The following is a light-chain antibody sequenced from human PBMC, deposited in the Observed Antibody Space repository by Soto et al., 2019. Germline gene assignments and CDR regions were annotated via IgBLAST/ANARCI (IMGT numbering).Light chain of an antibody. CDR1: QSISSSF. CDR2: GAS. J-gene: IGKJ5*01. CDR3: QQYDNSPIT. V-gene: IGKV3-20*01. Sequence: EVVMTRSPAILSASPGERASLSFGASQSISSSFLAWYQQKPGQAPRLLIYGASSRATGIPDRFSGTGSETDFTLTISRLEPEDFAVYYCQQYDNSPITFGQGTRLEIK.